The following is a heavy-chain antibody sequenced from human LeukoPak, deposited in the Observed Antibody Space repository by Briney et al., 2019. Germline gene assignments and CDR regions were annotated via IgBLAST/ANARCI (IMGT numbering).Heavy chain of an antibody. CDR2: IKQDGSEK. Sequence: GGSLRLSCAASGFTFSSYWMSWVRQAPGKGLEWVANIKQDGSEKYYVDSVKGRFTISRDNAKNSLYLQMNSLRAEDTAVYYCARGRVGGWLQYYFDYWGQGTLVTVSS. CDR1: GFTFSSYW. D-gene: IGHD5-24*01. J-gene: IGHJ4*02. V-gene: IGHV3-7*01. CDR3: ARGRVGGWLQYYFDY.